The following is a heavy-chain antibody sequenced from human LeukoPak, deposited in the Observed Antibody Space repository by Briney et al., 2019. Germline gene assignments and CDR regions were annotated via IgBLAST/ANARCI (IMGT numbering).Heavy chain of an antibody. D-gene: IGHD3-9*01. CDR2: IIPILGIA. V-gene: IGHV1-69*04. J-gene: IGHJ4*02. CDR1: GGTFSSYA. CDR3: ACGRYYDIIRRRPASPPSRDY. Sequence: GASVKVSCKASGGTFSSYAISWVRQAPGQGLEWMGRIIPILGIANYAQKFQGRVTITADKSTSTAYMELSSLRSEDTAVYYCACGRYYDIIRRRPASPPSRDYWGQGTLVTVSS.